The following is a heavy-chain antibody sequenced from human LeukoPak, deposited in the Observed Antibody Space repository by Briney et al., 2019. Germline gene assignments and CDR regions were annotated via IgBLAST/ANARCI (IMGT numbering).Heavy chain of an antibody. J-gene: IGHJ4*02. Sequence: GGSLRLSCAASRFTFSRYGMHWVSQAPGKGLEWVAVIWDDGSNKYYADSVKGRFTISRDNSKNTLYLEMNSLRVEDTAVYYCASRSPASDYWDQGTLVTVSS. D-gene: IGHD2-2*01. CDR3: ASRSPASDY. CDR2: IWDDGSNK. CDR1: RFTFSRYG. V-gene: IGHV3-33*01.